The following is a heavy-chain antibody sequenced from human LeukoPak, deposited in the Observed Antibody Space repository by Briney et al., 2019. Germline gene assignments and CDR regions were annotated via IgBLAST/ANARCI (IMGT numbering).Heavy chain of an antibody. Sequence: PRGSLRLSCAASGFTFSYYSMNWVRQAPGRGLEWVSCISSSSSLIFYSDSVRGRFTISSDNAKNLLYLHMNSLRVEDTAVYYCAKVDRGDYSSSPVPYYNYYMNVWGKGTTVTVSS. D-gene: IGHD6-13*01. J-gene: IGHJ6*03. V-gene: IGHV3-21*01. CDR3: AKVDRGDYSSSPVPYYNYYMNV. CDR1: GFTFSYYS. CDR2: ISSSSSLI.